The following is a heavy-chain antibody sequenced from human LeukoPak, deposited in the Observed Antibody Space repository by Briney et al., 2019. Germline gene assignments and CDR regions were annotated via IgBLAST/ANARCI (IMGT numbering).Heavy chain of an antibody. CDR3: AREVGAHFDWLLLNWFDP. J-gene: IGHJ5*02. CDR2: ISAYNGDT. Sequence: ASVKVSCKASGFTFTKYGISWVRQAPGQGLEWVGWISAYNGDTNYAQKFQGRVTMTTDTSTSTAYMELSSLRSEDTAVYYCAREVGAHFDWLLLNWFDPWGQGTLVTVSS. D-gene: IGHD3-9*01. V-gene: IGHV1-18*01. CDR1: GFTFTKYG.